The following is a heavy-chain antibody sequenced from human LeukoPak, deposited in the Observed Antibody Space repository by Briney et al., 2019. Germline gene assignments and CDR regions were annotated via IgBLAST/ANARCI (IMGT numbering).Heavy chain of an antibody. Sequence: AGGSLRLSCAASGFTFSSYGMHWVRQAPGKGLEWVAVISYDGSNKYYADSVKGRFTISRDNSKNTLYLQMNSLRAEDTAVYYCVRGEYYYDSSGRGFDLWGRGTLVTVSS. V-gene: IGHV3-30*03. CDR2: ISYDGSNK. D-gene: IGHD3-22*01. CDR3: VRGEYYYDSSGRGFDL. CDR1: GFTFSSYG. J-gene: IGHJ2*01.